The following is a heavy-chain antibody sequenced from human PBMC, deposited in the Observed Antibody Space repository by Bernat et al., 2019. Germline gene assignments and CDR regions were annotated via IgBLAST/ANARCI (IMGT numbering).Heavy chain of an antibody. CDR3: AKFGTGYSFDC. D-gene: IGHD3-9*01. Sequence: EVQLVESGGGLVQPGGSLRLSCVASGFTFSRNTMNWVRQAPGKGLEWLSHISSSSNTVYYADSVRGRFTISRDNAKNSLYLQLNSLRADDTAMYYCAKFGTGYSFDCWGQGTLVTVSS. CDR2: ISSSSNTV. CDR1: GFTFSRNT. J-gene: IGHJ4*02. V-gene: IGHV3-48*01.